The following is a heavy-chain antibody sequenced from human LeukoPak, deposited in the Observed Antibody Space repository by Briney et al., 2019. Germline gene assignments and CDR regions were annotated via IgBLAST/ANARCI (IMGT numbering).Heavy chain of an antibody. J-gene: IGHJ4*02. V-gene: IGHV1-46*01. D-gene: IGHD6-19*01. CDR3: VRDGVAGTYYFDY. Sequence: GASVKVSCKASGYTFTNYYMHWVRQAPGQGLEWMGMISPSGGSTSYPQKFQGRVTLTRDTSTSTVYMDLSSLRSEDTALYFCVRDGVAGTYYFDYWGRGTLVTVSS. CDR2: ISPSGGST. CDR1: GYTFTNYY.